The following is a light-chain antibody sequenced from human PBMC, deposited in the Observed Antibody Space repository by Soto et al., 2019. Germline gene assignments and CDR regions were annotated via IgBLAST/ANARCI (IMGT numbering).Light chain of an antibody. CDR2: GAS. J-gene: IGKJ4*01. Sequence: EIVMTQSPATLSVSPGERVTLSCRASQSVSNNLAWYQQKPGQAPRLLIFGASTRATGLPARFSGSGSGTEFTLTISSLQSEDFAVYYCQQYNNWPYPFGGGTKVDIK. V-gene: IGKV3-15*01. CDR1: QSVSNN. CDR3: QQYNNWPYP.